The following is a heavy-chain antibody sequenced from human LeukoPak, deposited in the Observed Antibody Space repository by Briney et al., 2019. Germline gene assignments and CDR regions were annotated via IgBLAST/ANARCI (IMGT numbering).Heavy chain of an antibody. Sequence: SETLSLTCTVSGGSISSYYWSWIRQPPGKGMEWIGYIYYSGSTNYNPSRKSRVTISVDTSKNQFSLKLSSVTAADTAVYYCARVSTIFGVVRYYYYYMDVWGKGTTVTVSS. CDR2: IYYSGST. V-gene: IGHV4-59*08. CDR1: GGSISSYY. CDR3: ARVSTIFGVVRYYYYYMDV. D-gene: IGHD3-3*01. J-gene: IGHJ6*03.